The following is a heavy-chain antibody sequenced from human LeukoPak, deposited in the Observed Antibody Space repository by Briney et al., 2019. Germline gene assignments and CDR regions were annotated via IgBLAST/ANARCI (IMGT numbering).Heavy chain of an antibody. CDR3: AGTVGPNAFDI. J-gene: IGHJ3*02. D-gene: IGHD4-11*01. CDR1: GGSFSGYY. Sequence: SETLSLTCAVYGGSFSGYYWSWIRQPPGKGLEWIREINHSGSTNYNPSLKSRVTISVDTSKNQFSLKLSSVTAADTAVYYCAGTVGPNAFDIWGQGTMVTVSS. CDR2: INHSGST. V-gene: IGHV4-34*01.